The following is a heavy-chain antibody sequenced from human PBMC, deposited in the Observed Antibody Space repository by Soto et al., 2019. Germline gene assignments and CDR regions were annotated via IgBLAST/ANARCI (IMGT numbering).Heavy chain of an antibody. Sequence: SVKVSCKASGGTFSSYTISWVRQAPGQGLEWMGRIIPILGIANYAQKFQGRVTITADKSTSTAYMELSSLRSEDTAVYYCARDLAVGLVDYWGQGTLVTVSS. J-gene: IGHJ4*02. CDR2: IIPILGIA. D-gene: IGHD6-19*01. CDR1: GGTFSSYT. CDR3: ARDLAVGLVDY. V-gene: IGHV1-69*04.